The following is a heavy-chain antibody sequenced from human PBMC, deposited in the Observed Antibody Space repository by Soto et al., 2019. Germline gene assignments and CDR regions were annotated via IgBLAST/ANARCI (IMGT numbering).Heavy chain of an antibody. D-gene: IGHD6-19*01. CDR1: GFTFSSYA. CDR2: ISYDGSNK. J-gene: IGHJ5*02. Sequence: GGSLRLSCAASGFTFSSYAMHWVRQAPGKGLEWVAVISYDGSNKYYADSVKGRFTISRDNSKNTLYLQMNSLRAEDTAVYYWARDLLPNTGYSSGWYNWFDPWGQGTLVTVSS. V-gene: IGHV3-30-3*01. CDR3: ARDLLPNTGYSSGWYNWFDP.